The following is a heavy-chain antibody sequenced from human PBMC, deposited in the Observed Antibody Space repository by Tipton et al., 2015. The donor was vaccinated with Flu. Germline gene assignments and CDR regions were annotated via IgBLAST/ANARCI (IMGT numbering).Heavy chain of an antibody. CDR2: IYTSGST. CDR1: GVSISSYY. D-gene: IGHD2-2*02. V-gene: IGHV4-4*07. Sequence: TLSLTCTVSGVSISSYYWSWIRQPAGKGLEWIGRIYTSGSTNYNPSLKSRVTMSADTSKNQFSLKLSSVTAADTALYYCARYCSSTSCYKGAFDIWGQGTMVTVSS. J-gene: IGHJ3*02. CDR3: ARYCSSTSCYKGAFDI.